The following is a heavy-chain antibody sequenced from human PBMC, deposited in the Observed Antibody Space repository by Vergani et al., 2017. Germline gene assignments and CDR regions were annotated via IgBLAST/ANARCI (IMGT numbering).Heavy chain of an antibody. CDR2: IYPADSDT. CDR1: EYSFGNYW. Sequence: EVELVQSGPDMRKPGESLKISCRGSEYSFGNYWLGWVRQMPGKGLEWMGIIYPADSDTRYSPAFQGQVTISADKSISTAFLQWDSLKASDTALYYCARHTTYTDSWGQGTLVTVSS. J-gene: IGHJ4*02. D-gene: IGHD1-1*01. CDR3: ARHTTYTDS. V-gene: IGHV5-51*01.